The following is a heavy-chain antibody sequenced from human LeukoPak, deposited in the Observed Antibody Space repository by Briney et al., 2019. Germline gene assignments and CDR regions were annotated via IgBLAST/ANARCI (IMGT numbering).Heavy chain of an antibody. J-gene: IGHJ4*02. Sequence: GGSLRLSCAASGFTFSSSAMSWVRQTPSKGLEWLSSITGDGVTTYYADSVKGRFTISRDNSKNILFLQMNSLRAEDSASYFCAKERSRVDTSIIRSYFFDSWGQGTPVTVSS. D-gene: IGHD5-18*01. CDR3: AKERSRVDTSIIRSYFFDS. CDR1: GFTFSSSA. CDR2: ITGDGVTT. V-gene: IGHV3-23*01.